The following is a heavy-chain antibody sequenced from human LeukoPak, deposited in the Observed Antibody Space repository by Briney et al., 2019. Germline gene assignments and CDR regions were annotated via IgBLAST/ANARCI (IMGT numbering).Heavy chain of an antibody. V-gene: IGHV3-23*01. CDR2: ISGRGP. CDR1: GFTVTNYA. Sequence: GGSLRLSCAASGFTVTNYALTWVRQAPGRGLEWVSSISGRGPYYADSVKGRFSISRDNYKNTVYLQMNSLRVEDTAVYYCAKEARYYFDYWGQGTLVTVSS. J-gene: IGHJ4*02. CDR3: AKEARYYFDY. D-gene: IGHD4-17*01.